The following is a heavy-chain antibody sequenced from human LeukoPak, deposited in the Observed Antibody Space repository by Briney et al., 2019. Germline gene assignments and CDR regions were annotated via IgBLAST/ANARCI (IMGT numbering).Heavy chain of an antibody. CDR3: ARSEPYGSGSLGIDY. V-gene: IGHV4-4*07. D-gene: IGHD3-10*01. Sequence: SETLSLTCTVSDGSISSYYWSWIRQPAGKGLEWIGRIYTSGSTNYNPSLKSRVTMSVDTSKNQFSLKLSSVTAADTAVYYCARSEPYGSGSLGIDYWAQGTLVTVSS. CDR2: IYTSGST. CDR1: DGSISSYY. J-gene: IGHJ4*02.